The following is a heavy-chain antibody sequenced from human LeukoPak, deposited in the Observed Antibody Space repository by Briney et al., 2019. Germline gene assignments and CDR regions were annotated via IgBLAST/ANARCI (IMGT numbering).Heavy chain of an antibody. D-gene: IGHD3-22*01. V-gene: IGHV1-46*01. CDR2: INPSGGST. Sequence: ASVKVSCTASGYTFTSYGISWVRHAPGQGLEWMGIINPSGGSTSYAQKFQGRVTMTRDTSTSTVYMELSSLRSEDTAVYYCARDDMYYDSSGYYNWFDPWGQGTLVTVSS. CDR1: GYTFTSYG. CDR3: ARDDMYYDSSGYYNWFDP. J-gene: IGHJ5*02.